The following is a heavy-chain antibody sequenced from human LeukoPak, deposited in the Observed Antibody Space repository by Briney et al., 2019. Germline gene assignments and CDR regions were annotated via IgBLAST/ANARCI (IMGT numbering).Heavy chain of an antibody. D-gene: IGHD3-3*01. J-gene: IGHJ4*02. CDR3: ARGGLSAVDGGYYSPLDY. CDR1: GFTFSSYA. CDR2: ISYDGSNK. Sequence: PGRSLRLSCAASGFTFSSYAMHWVRQAPGKGLEWVAVISYDGSNKYYADSVKGRFTISRDNSKNTLYLQMNSLRAEDTAVYYCARGGLSAVDGGYYSPLDYWGQGTLVTVSS. V-gene: IGHV3-30-3*01.